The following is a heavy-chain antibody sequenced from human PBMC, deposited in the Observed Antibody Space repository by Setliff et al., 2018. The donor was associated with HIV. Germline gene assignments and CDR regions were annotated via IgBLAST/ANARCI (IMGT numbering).Heavy chain of an antibody. CDR2: INAGNGNT. V-gene: IGHV1-3*01. J-gene: IGHJ3*02. Sequence: ASVKVSCKASGYTFTTYAIHWVRQAPGQGLEWMGWINAGNGNTKYSQKFQGRVTITRDTFASTAYMGLRSLTSEDTAVYYCARLPSAAMWGGGAFDIWGQGTVVTVSS. D-gene: IGHD2-2*01. CDR1: GYTFTTYA. CDR3: ARLPSAAMWGGGAFDI.